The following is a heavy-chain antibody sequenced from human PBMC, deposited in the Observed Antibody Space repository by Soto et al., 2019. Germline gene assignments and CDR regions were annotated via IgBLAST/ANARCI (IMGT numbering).Heavy chain of an antibody. CDR1: GYSFTTYG. CDR2: INPRDSDT. D-gene: IGHD6-6*01. CDR3: ARPGSSSSDY. Sequence: GESMKVSCKGAGYSFTTYGIGWVRQMPGKGLEWMGIINPRDSDTRYSPSFQGQVTISADKSINTAYLQWSSLKASDTAMYYCARPGSSSSDYWGQGTLVTVSS. V-gene: IGHV5-51*01. J-gene: IGHJ4*02.